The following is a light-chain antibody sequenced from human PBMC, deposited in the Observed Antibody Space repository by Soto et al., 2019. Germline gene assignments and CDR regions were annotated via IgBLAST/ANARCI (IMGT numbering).Light chain of an antibody. CDR2: ATS. V-gene: IGKV1-16*01. CDR3: QQYDSFPRT. Sequence: DIQMTQSPSSLSASVGDRVTITCRASQGISKYVAWFQQRPGEAPKSLIYATSRLQSGVPSRFSGSGSGTDFTLTISSPQPEDFATHYCQQYDSFPRTFGQGTKLEMK. CDR1: QGISKY. J-gene: IGKJ2*01.